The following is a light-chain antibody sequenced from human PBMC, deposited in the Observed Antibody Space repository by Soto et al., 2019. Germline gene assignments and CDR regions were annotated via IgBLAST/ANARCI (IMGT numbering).Light chain of an antibody. V-gene: IGKV3-20*01. Sequence: EIVLTQSPGTLSLSPGERATLSCRASQSVSSSYLAWYQQKPGQAPRLLIYGASSRATGIPDRFSGSGSGTDFTLTISRLEPEDFAVYYCQQYGSSPSIFGQGTRLEI. CDR2: GAS. CDR1: QSVSSSY. J-gene: IGKJ5*01. CDR3: QQYGSSPSI.